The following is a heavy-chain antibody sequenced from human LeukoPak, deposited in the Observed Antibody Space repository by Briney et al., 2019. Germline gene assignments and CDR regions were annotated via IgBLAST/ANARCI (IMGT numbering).Heavy chain of an antibody. Sequence: GGSLRLSCTASGFTFRRYSLNWVRQAPGKGLEWVSTISSGSDYIYYADSVRGRFTISRDNAENSLYLQMNSLRAEDTAVYYCTRDLSLAAPQGFDYWGQGTLVTVSS. J-gene: IGHJ4*02. D-gene: IGHD6-6*01. CDR1: GFTFRRYS. CDR2: ISSGSDYI. V-gene: IGHV3-21*01. CDR3: TRDLSLAAPQGFDY.